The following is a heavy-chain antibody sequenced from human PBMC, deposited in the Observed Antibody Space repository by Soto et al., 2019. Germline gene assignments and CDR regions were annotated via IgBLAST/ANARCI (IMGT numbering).Heavy chain of an antibody. J-gene: IGHJ4*02. CDR2: IYPGDSDT. CDR3: ARQIHCSSTSCFAEIDY. Sequence: VESLKISWKGSGCSFTNYWIGWVRQMPGKGLEWMGIIYPGDSDTRYSPSFQGQVTISADKSISTAYLQWSSLKASDTAMYYCARQIHCSSTSCFAEIDYWGQGTLVNVSS. D-gene: IGHD2-2*01. V-gene: IGHV5-51*01. CDR1: GCSFTNYW.